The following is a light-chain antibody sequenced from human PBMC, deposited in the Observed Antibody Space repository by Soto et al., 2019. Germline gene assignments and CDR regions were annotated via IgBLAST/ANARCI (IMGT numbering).Light chain of an antibody. CDR2: EVS. V-gene: IGLV2-14*01. J-gene: IGLJ3*02. CDR1: SSDVGGYKY. Sequence: QSALTQPASVSGSPGQSITISCTGTSSDVGGYKYVSWYQQHPDKAPKLIIFEVSNRPSGISSRFSGSKSGNTASLTISGLQAEDEADYYCCSHAGSGTLVFGGGNKLTVL. CDR3: CSHAGSGTLV.